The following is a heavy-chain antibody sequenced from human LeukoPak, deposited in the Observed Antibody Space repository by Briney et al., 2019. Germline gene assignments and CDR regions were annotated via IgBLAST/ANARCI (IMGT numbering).Heavy chain of an antibody. J-gene: IGHJ3*01. D-gene: IGHD6-6*01. Sequence: GASVRVSCETSGFSFTNHFIHWVRQAPGQGLEWMGILNPSGGRTYYTRRFEGRVTMTMDTSTSTVYMELNSLTSEDTAIYYCARDQRGGNEGSASDGFDVWGQGTLVTVSS. V-gene: IGHV1-46*01. CDR2: LNPSGGRT. CDR1: GFSFTNHF. CDR3: ARDQRGGNEGSASDGFDV.